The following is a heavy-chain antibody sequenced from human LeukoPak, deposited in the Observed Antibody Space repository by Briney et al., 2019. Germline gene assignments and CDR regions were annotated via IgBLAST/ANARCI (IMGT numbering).Heavy chain of an antibody. Sequence: GGSLRLSCAASGFTFSNYDLNWVRQAPGKGLEWVSYISDGSSTIYYADSVRGRFTISRDNAKNSLYLQINSLRDEDTAVYYCARETVGLDYWGQGTLVTVSS. J-gene: IGHJ4*02. V-gene: IGHV3-48*02. CDR1: GFTFSNYD. CDR2: ISDGSSTI. D-gene: IGHD4-23*01. CDR3: ARETVGLDY.